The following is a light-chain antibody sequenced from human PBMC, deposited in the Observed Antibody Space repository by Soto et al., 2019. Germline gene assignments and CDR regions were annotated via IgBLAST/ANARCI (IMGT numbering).Light chain of an antibody. CDR2: DAS. Sequence: IQITQSPSTLSASVGERVTITCRASQSISSWLAWYQQKPGKAPKLLIYDASSLESGVPSRFSGSGSGTEFTLTISSLQPDDFATYYCQQYNSYLWTVGQGTKVDSK. J-gene: IGKJ1*01. CDR1: QSISSW. V-gene: IGKV1-5*01. CDR3: QQYNSYLWT.